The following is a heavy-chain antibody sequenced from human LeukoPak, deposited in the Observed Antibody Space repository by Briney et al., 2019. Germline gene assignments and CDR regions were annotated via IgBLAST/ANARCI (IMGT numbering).Heavy chain of an antibody. J-gene: IGHJ2*01. Sequence: PSVTLSLTCTVSGGSISSGASDWGWLRQHPKRGLEWVGYINHSGSTYYNPSLGSRVTMSVDTSKNQFSLKLSSVTAADSAVYYCARAARQGFTMIVVPFFYFDLWGRGTLVTVSS. CDR3: ARAARQGFTMIVVPFFYFDL. D-gene: IGHD3-22*01. CDR1: GGSISSGASD. V-gene: IGHV4-31*03. CDR2: INHSGST.